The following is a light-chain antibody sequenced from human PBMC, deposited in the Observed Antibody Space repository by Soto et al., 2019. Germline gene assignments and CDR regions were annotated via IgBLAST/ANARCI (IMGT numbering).Light chain of an antibody. CDR3: QHYDHLPPFT. CDR1: QDIRKY. V-gene: IGKV1-33*01. CDR2: GAS. J-gene: IGKJ3*01. Sequence: DTPMTQSPFSLSSSVGDRGTITCQASQDIRKYLNWYQQKPGGAPTLLIYGASNLATGVPSRFSGSRYGTDFTSAISSLQPEDIATYYCQHYDHLPPFTFGPGTKVAIK.